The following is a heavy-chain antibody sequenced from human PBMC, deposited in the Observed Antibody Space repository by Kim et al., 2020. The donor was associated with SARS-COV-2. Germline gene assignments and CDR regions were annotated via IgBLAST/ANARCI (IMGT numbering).Heavy chain of an antibody. D-gene: IGHD3-3*01. J-gene: IGHJ4*02. CDR2: IKSDGSDK. CDR3: ARQARSVDY. CDR1: GFTFSNHW. V-gene: IGHV3-7*01. Sequence: GGSLRLSCAASGFTFSNHWMTWVRQAPGKGLEWVANIKSDGSDKNYVDSVKGRFTISRDNAKNSLYLQMSSLRAEDTAVYYCARQARSVDYWGRGTRVTVSS.